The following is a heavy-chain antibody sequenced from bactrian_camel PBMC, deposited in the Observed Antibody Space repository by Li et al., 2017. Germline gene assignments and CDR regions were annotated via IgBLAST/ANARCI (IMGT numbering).Heavy chain of an antibody. J-gene: IGHJ4*01. D-gene: IGHD5*01. CDR3: AKNFWGRNY. CDR2: IYSRVGND. CDR1: GFTSNGYY. V-gene: IGHV3-2*01. Sequence: VQLVESGGGLVQPGGSLRLSCAGSGFTSNGYYMSWVRQAPGKGLEWLMSIYSRVGNDYYADSVKGRATISKDNAKNTLYLQLNSLKSEDTAMYYCAKNFWGRNYWGQGTQVTVS.